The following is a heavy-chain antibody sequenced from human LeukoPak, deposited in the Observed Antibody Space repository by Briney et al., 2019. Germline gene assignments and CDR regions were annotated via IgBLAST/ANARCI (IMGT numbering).Heavy chain of an antibody. CDR2: ISASSGYT. J-gene: IGHJ5*02. V-gene: IGHV3-21*04. CDR1: GFTFSSYS. CDR3: ARQGYCSRGSCYWSGWFDP. D-gene: IGHD2-15*01. Sequence: KTGGSLRLSCAASGFTFSSYSMNWVRQAPGKGLEWVSCISASSGYTYYADSVKGRFTISRDNSKNTLYLQMNSLRAEDTAVYYCARQGYCSRGSCYWSGWFDPWGQGTLVTVSS.